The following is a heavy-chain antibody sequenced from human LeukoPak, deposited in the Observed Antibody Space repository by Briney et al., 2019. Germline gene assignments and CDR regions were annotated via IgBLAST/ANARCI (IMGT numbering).Heavy chain of an antibody. V-gene: IGHV3-33*01. CDR1: GFTFSSYG. J-gene: IGHJ4*02. Sequence: PGRSLRLSCAASGFTFSSYGMHWVRQAPGKELEWVAVIWYDGSNKYYADSVKGRFTISRDNAKNSLYLRMNSLRAEDTALYYCARGGSTGWYSFDYWGQGTLVTVSS. CDR3: ARGGSTGWYSFDY. CDR2: IWYDGSNK. D-gene: IGHD6-19*01.